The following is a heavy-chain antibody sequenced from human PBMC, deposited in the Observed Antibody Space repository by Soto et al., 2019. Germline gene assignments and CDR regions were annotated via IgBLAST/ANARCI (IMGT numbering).Heavy chain of an antibody. CDR1: GYTFTGYY. J-gene: IGHJ6*02. Sequence: ASVKVSCKASGYTFTGYYMHWVRQAPGQGLEWMGWINPSSGGTNYAQKFQGWVTMTRDTSISTAYMELSRLRSDDTAVYYCARALVAGTLNYYGMDVWGQGTTVTVSS. V-gene: IGHV1-2*04. D-gene: IGHD6-19*01. CDR3: ARALVAGTLNYYGMDV. CDR2: INPSSGGT.